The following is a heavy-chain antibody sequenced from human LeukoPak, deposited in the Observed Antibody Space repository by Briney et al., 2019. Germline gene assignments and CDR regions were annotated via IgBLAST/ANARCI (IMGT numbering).Heavy chain of an antibody. CDR3: ATSTAPVDY. J-gene: IGHJ4*02. Sequence: GGSLRLSCAASGFTFSSYAMHWVRQAPGKGLEWVAVISHDGSNKYYADSVKGRFTISRDNSKNTLYLQMISLRADDTAVYYCATSTAPVDYWGQGTLVTVSS. V-gene: IGHV3-30-3*01. CDR2: ISHDGSNK. D-gene: IGHD1-1*01. CDR1: GFTFSSYA.